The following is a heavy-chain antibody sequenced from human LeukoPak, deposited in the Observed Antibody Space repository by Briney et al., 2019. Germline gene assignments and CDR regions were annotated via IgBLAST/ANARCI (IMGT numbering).Heavy chain of an antibody. CDR3: ARDGKGRNRIGYYFYY. J-gene: IGHJ4*02. Sequence: PGGSLRLSCAASGFTFSSYDMNWVRQAPGKGLEWVSYITSSGSNIYYADSVKGRFTISRDNPKNSVYLQMNSLRAEDTAIYYCARDGKGRNRIGYYFYYWGQGSLVTVSS. D-gene: IGHD3-10*01. CDR2: ITSSGSNI. V-gene: IGHV3-48*03. CDR1: GFTFSSYD.